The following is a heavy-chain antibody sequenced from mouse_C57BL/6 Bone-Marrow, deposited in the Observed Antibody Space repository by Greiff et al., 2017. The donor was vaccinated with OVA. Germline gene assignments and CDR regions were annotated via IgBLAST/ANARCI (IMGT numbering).Heavy chain of an antibody. Sequence: VQLQQPGAELVKPGASVKLSCKASGYTFTSYWMQWVKQRPGQGLEWIGEIDPSDSYTNYNQKFKGKATLTVDTSSSTAYMQLSSLTSEDSAVYYCARRDYGSSYVGTTFDYWGQGTTLTVSS. CDR3: ARRDYGSSYVGTTFDY. D-gene: IGHD1-1*01. V-gene: IGHV1-50*01. J-gene: IGHJ2*01. CDR1: GYTFTSYW. CDR2: IDPSDSYT.